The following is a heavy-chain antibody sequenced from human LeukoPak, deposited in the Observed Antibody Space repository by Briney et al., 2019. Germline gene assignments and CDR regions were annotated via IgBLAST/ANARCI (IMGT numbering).Heavy chain of an antibody. V-gene: IGHV3-7*03. D-gene: IGHD5-18*01. J-gene: IGHJ4*02. Sequence: GGSLRLSCTASGFTFGTFWMTWVRQAPGEGREWVANIKEDGSEKYYVDSVKGRFTISRDNARKSLSLQMNSLRAEDTAVYYCARDVDTNYWGQGTLVTVSS. CDR3: ARDVDTNY. CDR1: GFTFGTFW. CDR2: IKEDGSEK.